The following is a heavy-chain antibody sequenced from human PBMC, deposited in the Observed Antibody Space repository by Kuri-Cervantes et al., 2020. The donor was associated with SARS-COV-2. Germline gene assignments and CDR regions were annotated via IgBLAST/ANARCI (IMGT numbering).Heavy chain of an antibody. J-gene: IGHJ4*02. V-gene: IGHV3-23*01. D-gene: IGHD1-26*01. CDR2: ISGSGGST. CDR3: AKDLAHSGSYYNHWGFDY. Sequence: GESLKISCAASGFTFSSYAMSWVRQAPGKGLEWVSAISGSGGSTHYADSVKGRFTISRDNSKNTLYLQMNSLRAEDTAVYYCAKDLAHSGSYYNHWGFDYWGQGTLVTVSS. CDR1: GFTFSSYA.